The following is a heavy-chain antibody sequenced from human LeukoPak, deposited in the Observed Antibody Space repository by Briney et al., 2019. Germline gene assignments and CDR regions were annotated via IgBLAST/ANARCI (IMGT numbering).Heavy chain of an antibody. CDR3: ARRSRVAVAGTGRDYYYYYMDV. J-gene: IGHJ6*03. D-gene: IGHD6-19*01. V-gene: IGHV4-39*01. CDR1: GGSISSSSYY. CDR2: IYYSGST. Sequence: PSETLSLTCTVSGGSISSSSYYWGWIRQPPGKGLEWIGSIYYSGSTYYNPSLKSRVTISVDTSKNQFSLKLSSVTAADTAVYYCARRSRVAVAGTGRDYYYYYMDVWGKGTTVTVSS.